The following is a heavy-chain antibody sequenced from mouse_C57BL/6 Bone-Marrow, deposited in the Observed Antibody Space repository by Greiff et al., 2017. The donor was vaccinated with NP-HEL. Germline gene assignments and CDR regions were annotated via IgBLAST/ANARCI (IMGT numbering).Heavy chain of an antibody. V-gene: IGHV1-81*01. CDR2: IYPRSGNT. CDR3: ARPGQLRPTSFAY. J-gene: IGHJ3*01. Sequence: LMESGAELARPGASVKLSCKASGYTFTSYGISWVKQRTGQGLEWIGEIYPRSGNTYYNEKFKGKATLTADKSSSTAYMELRSLTSEDSAVYFCARPGQLRPTSFAYWGQGTLVTVSA. CDR1: GYTFTSYG. D-gene: IGHD3-2*02.